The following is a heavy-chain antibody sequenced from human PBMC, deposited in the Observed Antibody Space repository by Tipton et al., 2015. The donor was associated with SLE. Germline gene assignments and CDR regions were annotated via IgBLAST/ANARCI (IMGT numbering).Heavy chain of an antibody. V-gene: IGHV4-30-2*06. J-gene: IGHJ5*01. CDR3: AREEVRNRSPDS. Sequence: TLSLTCAVSGDSLSSGPYSWSWIRQSPGKGLEWIGYIYHSGSDDYNPSLGGRGTIQLDRSKNQISLKLTSVTAADTAVYYCAREEVRNRSPDSWGQGILVTVSS. CDR1: GDSLSSGPYS. D-gene: IGHD2/OR15-2a*01. CDR2: IYHSGSD.